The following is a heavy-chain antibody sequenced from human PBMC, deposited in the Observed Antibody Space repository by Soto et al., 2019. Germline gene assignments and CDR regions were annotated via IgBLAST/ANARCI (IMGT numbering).Heavy chain of an antibody. CDR1: GFTFSSYA. J-gene: IGHJ5*02. D-gene: IGHD2-15*01. CDR2: ISGSGGST. CDR3: TTDIVVVVAAGGWFDP. V-gene: IGHV3-23*01. Sequence: GGSLRLSCAASGFTFSSYAMSWVRQAPGKGLEWVSAISGSGGSTCYADSVKGRFTISRDNSKNTLYLQMNSLRAEDTAVYYCTTDIVVVVAAGGWFDPWGQGTLVTVSS.